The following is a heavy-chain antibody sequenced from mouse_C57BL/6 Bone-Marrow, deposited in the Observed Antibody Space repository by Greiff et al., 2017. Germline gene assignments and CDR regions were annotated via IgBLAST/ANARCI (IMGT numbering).Heavy chain of an antibody. D-gene: IGHD2-12*01. CDR1: GYTFTSYW. CDR2: INPSSGYT. V-gene: IGHV1-7*01. Sequence: QVQLKQSGAELAKPGASVKLSCKASGYTFTSYWMHWVKQRPGQGLEWIGYINPSSGYTKYNQKFKDKATLTADKSSSTAYMQLSSLTYEDTAVYYCAPYDTWFAYWGQGTLVTVSA. CDR3: APYDTWFAY. J-gene: IGHJ3*01.